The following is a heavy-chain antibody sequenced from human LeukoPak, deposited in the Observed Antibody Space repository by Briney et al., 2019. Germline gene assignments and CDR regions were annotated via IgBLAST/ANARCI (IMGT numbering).Heavy chain of an antibody. J-gene: IGHJ4*02. CDR1: GFSFSGHW. V-gene: IGHV3-74*01. Sequence: GGSLRLSCTASGFSFSGHWMHWARQLPGKGLVWVSRISPTGSTTSYADSVKGRFTVSRDNAKNSLYLQMNSLRAEDTAVYYCARAPTPYYDYVWGSYRPSSFDYWGQGTLVTVSS. D-gene: IGHD3-16*02. CDR2: ISPTGSTT. CDR3: ARAPTPYYDYVWGSYRPSSFDY.